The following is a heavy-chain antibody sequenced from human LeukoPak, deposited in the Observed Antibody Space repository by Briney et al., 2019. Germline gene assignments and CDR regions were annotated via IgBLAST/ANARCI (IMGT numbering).Heavy chain of an antibody. Sequence: ASVRVSCKASGYTFTAYYMHWVRQAPGQGLEWMGWISAYNGNTNYAQNLQGRVTMTTDTSTSTAYMELRSLRSDDTAVYYCARNRDGYNSFDYWGQGTLVTVSS. CDR3: ARNRDGYNSFDY. CDR2: ISAYNGNT. CDR1: GYTFTAYY. D-gene: IGHD5-24*01. V-gene: IGHV1-18*04. J-gene: IGHJ4*02.